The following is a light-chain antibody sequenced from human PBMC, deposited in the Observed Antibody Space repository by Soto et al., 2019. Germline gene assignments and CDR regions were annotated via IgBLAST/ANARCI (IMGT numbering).Light chain of an antibody. CDR3: QQYGSSPQT. Sequence: ILLTQSPCTLSLSPGERATLSWRASQSVSSNLLAWYKQQPGQAPRLLSYGATNRATGIPDRFSGSGSGTEFTLTISRLEPEDFEVYYCQQYGSSPQTFGQGTKVDIK. CDR2: GAT. V-gene: IGKV3-20*01. J-gene: IGKJ1*01. CDR1: QSVSSNL.